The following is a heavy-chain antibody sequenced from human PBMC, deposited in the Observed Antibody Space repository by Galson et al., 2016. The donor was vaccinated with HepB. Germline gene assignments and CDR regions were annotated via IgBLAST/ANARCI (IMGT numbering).Heavy chain of an antibody. V-gene: IGHV3-43*01. Sequence: SLRLSCASSGFVFDEYTMYWVRQRLGKGLEFVSLVSWDGGSTYYGDSVRGRFSTSRDNTKNSLHLQMNSLRPEDTAFYYCAKDRSKELPGPIDHWGQGALVIVSS. CDR2: VSWDGGST. CDR1: GFVFDEYT. D-gene: IGHD3-10*01. J-gene: IGHJ4*02. CDR3: AKDRSKELPGPIDH.